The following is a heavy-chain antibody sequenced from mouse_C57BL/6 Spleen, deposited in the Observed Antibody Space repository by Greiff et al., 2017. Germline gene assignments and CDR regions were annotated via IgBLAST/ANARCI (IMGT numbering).Heavy chain of an antibody. CDR3: ARGGGLRRGFAY. CDR2: INPSNGGT. Sequence: QVQLQQPGTELVKPGASVKLSCKASGYTFTSYWMHWVKQRPGQGLEWIGNINPSNGGTNYNEKFKSKATLTVDKSSSTAYMQLSSRTSEDSAVYYCARGGGLRRGFAYWGQGTLVTVSA. V-gene: IGHV1-53*01. CDR1: GYTFTSYW. J-gene: IGHJ3*01. D-gene: IGHD2-2*01.